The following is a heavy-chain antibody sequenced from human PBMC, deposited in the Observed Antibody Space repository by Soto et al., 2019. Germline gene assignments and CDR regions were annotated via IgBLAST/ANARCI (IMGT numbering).Heavy chain of an antibody. D-gene: IGHD2-2*01. CDR1: GFTFSSYS. J-gene: IGHJ6*02. V-gene: IGHV3-21*01. CDR3: SRDSSPGGMDV. CDR2: ISSSSSYI. Sequence: PGGSLRLSCAASGFTFSSYSMNWVRQAPGKGLEWVSSISSSSSYIYYADSVKGRVTISRDNAKNSLYLQMNSLRAEDTAVYYWSRDSSPGGMDVWGQGTTVTVSS.